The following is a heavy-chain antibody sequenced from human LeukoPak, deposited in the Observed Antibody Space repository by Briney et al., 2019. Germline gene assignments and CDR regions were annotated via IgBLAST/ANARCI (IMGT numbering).Heavy chain of an antibody. J-gene: IGHJ5*02. Sequence: SETLSLTCTVSGDSISRGGFYWRWIRQYPGKGLEWIGYIYYSGTSYFNPSLKSRLFISLDTSKNQFSLKMSSVTAADTAVYYCARVYTSAWSDSNWFDPWGQGTLVTVSA. D-gene: IGHD6-19*01. V-gene: IGHV4-31*03. CDR1: GDSISRGGFY. CDR3: ARVYTSAWSDSNWFDP. CDR2: IYYSGTS.